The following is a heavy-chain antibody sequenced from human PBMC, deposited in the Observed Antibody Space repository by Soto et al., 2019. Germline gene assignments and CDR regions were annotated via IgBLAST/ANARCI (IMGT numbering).Heavy chain of an antibody. V-gene: IGHV1-69*12. CDR1: GATLNTFINYG. Sequence: QVQLVQSGAEVKKPGSSVKVSCEASGATLNTFINYGITWVRQAPGQGLEWMGGIIPVFGSAHYAQKFQGRAKLSADESTMTAYMELSSLRSDATAGYYCARGAGTKIVVVMYDAFEIWGQGTMVTVSS. CDR2: IIPVFGSA. J-gene: IGHJ3*02. D-gene: IGHD3-22*01. CDR3: ARGAGTKIVVVMYDAFEI.